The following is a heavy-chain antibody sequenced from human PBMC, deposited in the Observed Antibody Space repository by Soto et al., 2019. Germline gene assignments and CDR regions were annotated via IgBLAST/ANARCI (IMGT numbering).Heavy chain of an antibody. D-gene: IGHD5-18*01. CDR2: IKSDGSST. V-gene: IGHV3-74*01. J-gene: IGHJ6*02. CDR3: ARGDSEYYYYYAMDV. CDR1: GFTLSSYW. Sequence: GGFLRLSCAASGFTLSSYWMHWVRQAPGKGLVWVSRIKSDGSSTSYADAVKGRFTISRDNAKNTLYLQMNSLRAEDTAVYYCARGDSEYYYYYAMDVWGQGTTVPVSS.